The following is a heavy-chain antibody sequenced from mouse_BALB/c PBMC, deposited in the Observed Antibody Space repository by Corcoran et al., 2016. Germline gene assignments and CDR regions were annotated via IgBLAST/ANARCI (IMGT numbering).Heavy chain of an antibody. CDR3: TREPYAMDY. CDR2: INTYTGEP. CDR1: GYTFTNYG. Sequence: QIQLVQSGPELKKPGETVKISCKASGYTFTNYGMNWVKQAPGKDLKWMGWINTYTGEPTYADDFKGRFAFSLETSASTAYLQINNLKNEDMATYFYTREPYAMDYWGQGTSVTVSS. V-gene: IGHV9-1*02. J-gene: IGHJ4*01.